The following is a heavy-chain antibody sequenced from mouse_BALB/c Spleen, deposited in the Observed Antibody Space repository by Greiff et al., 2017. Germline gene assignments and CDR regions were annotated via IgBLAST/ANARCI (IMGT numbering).Heavy chain of an antibody. D-gene: IGHD1-2*01. V-gene: IGHV3-2*02. CDR2: ISYSGST. CDR1: GYSITSDYA. Sequence: EVKLLESGPGLVKPSQSLSLTCTVTGYSITSDYAWNWIRQFPGNKLEWMGYISYSGSTSYNPSLKSRISITRDTSKNQFFLQLNSVTTEDTATYYCAITTPYYFDYWGQGTTLTVSS. J-gene: IGHJ2*01. CDR3: AITTPYYFDY.